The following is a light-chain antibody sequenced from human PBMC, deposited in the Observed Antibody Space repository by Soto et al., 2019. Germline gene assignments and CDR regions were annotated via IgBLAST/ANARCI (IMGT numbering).Light chain of an antibody. CDR3: NSYISNNIPYV. Sequence: QSVLTQPASVSGSPGQSITISCTGTSSDVGRYNFVSWYQQHPGKAPKLIIYEVNNRPSGVSNRFSGSKSANTASLTISGLQAEDEADYYCNSYISNNIPYVFGTGTKLTVL. V-gene: IGLV2-14*01. J-gene: IGLJ1*01. CDR2: EVN. CDR1: SSDVGRYNF.